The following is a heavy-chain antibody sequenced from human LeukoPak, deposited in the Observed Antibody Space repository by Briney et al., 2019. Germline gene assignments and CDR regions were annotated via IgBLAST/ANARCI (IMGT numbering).Heavy chain of an antibody. V-gene: IGHV3-23*01. J-gene: IGHJ4*02. CDR3: AKDPGYSGYDYIDY. CDR1: GFTFSSYA. CDR2: ITGSGGST. D-gene: IGHD5-12*01. Sequence: GGPLRLSCAASGFTFSSYAMSWVRQAPGRGLEWVSGITGSGGSTNYADSVKGRFTISRDNSKNTLYMQMNSLRAEDTAVYYCAKDPGYSGYDYIDYWGQGTLVTVSS.